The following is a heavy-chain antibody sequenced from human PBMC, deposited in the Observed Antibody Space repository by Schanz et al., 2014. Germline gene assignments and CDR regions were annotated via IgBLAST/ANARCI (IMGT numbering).Heavy chain of an antibody. CDR1: GFTFSSYG. V-gene: IGHV3-30*18. CDR2: ISYDGSNK. CDR3: AKDMHKDYGGKPQAFDI. J-gene: IGHJ3*02. Sequence: QVQLVESGGGVVQPGRSLRLSCAVSGFTFSSYGMHWVRQAPGKGLEWVALISYDGSNKHYADSVKGRFTISRDNSKKTLYVQMNSLRAEDTALYYCAKDMHKDYGGKPQAFDIWGQGTMVTVSS. D-gene: IGHD4-17*01.